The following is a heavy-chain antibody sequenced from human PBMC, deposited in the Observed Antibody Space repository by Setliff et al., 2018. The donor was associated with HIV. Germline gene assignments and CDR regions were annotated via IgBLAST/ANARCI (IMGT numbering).Heavy chain of an antibody. Sequence: KTSETLSLTCAVCGGSLNDYYWSWIRLPPGKGLEWIGEINHSGSTNYNPSLKSRVTISVDTSKNQFSLKLTSVTAADTAVYYWARGGRSLAAQTWFDPWGQGTRVTVAS. D-gene: IGHD6-6*01. J-gene: IGHJ5*02. CDR2: INHSGST. CDR3: ARGGRSLAAQTWFDP. V-gene: IGHV4-34*01. CDR1: GGSLNDYY.